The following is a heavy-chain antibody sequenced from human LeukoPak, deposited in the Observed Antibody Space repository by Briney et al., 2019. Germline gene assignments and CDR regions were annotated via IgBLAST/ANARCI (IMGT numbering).Heavy chain of an antibody. D-gene: IGHD4-11*01. CDR2: IYWNDDK. CDR1: GFSLSTSGVG. J-gene: IGHJ6*02. Sequence: SGPTLVKPTQTLTLTCTFSGFSLSTSGVGVGWIRQPPGKALEWLALIYWNDDKRYSPSLKSRLTITKDTSKNQVVLTMTNMDPVDTATYYCARIGYSNYDYYYYGMDVWGQGTTVTVSS. CDR3: ARIGYSNYDYYYYGMDV. V-gene: IGHV2-5*01.